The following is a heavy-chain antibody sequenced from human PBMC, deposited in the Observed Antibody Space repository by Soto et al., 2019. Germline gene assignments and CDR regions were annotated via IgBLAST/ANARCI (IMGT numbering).Heavy chain of an antibody. V-gene: IGHV3-23*01. D-gene: IGHD3-9*01. Sequence: HPGGSLGLSCAASGFSFSSYAMSWVRQAPGKGLEWVSGIRSSGGTTYYADSVKGRFTISRDNSKNTLYLQMNTLRAEDTAVYYCAKFTGGRRYSVLDVWGQGTTVTVFS. CDR3: AKFTGGRRYSVLDV. CDR2: IRSSGGTT. CDR1: GFSFSSYA. J-gene: IGHJ6*02.